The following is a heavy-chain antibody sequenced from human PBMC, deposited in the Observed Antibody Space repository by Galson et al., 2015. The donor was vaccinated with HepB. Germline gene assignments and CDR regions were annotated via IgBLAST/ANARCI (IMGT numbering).Heavy chain of an antibody. V-gene: IGHV3-53*01. CDR1: GFTVSSNY. Sequence: SLRLSCAASGFTVSSNYMSWVRQAPGKGLEWVSVIYSGGSTYYADSVKGRFTISRDNSKNTLYLQMNCLRAEDTAVYYCARDQSRTGYAQLYYFDYWGQGTLVTVSS. D-gene: IGHD2-2*01. J-gene: IGHJ4*02. CDR3: ARDQSRTGYAQLYYFDY. CDR2: IYSGGST.